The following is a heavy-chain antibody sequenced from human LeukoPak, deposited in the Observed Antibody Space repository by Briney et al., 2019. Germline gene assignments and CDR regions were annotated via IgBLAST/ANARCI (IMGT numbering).Heavy chain of an antibody. J-gene: IGHJ5*02. CDR3: ARGSDYGDYNWFDP. V-gene: IGHV1-8*01. Sequence: GASVKVSCKASGYTFTSYDINWVRQATGQGLEWMGWMNPNSGNTGYAQKFQGRVTMTRNTSISTAHMELSSLRSEDTAVYYCARGSDYGDYNWFDPWGQGTLVTVSS. D-gene: IGHD4-17*01. CDR2: MNPNSGNT. CDR1: GYTFTSYD.